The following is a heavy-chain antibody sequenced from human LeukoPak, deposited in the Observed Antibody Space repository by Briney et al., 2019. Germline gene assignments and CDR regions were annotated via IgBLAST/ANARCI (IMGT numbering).Heavy chain of an antibody. CDR3: ARYCTYTRIQLPHDAFDI. V-gene: IGHV4-31*03. Sequence: SQTLSLTCTVSGGSISSGGYYWSWIRQHPGKGLEWIGYIYYSGRTYYNPSLKSRVTISVDTSKNQFSLKLSSVTAADTAVYYCARYCTYTRIQLPHDAFDIWGQGTMVTVSS. J-gene: IGHJ3*02. CDR1: GGSISSGGYY. D-gene: IGHD5-18*01. CDR2: IYYSGRT.